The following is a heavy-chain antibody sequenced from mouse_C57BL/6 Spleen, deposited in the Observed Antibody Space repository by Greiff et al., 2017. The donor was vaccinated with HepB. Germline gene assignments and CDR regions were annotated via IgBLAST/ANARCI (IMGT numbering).Heavy chain of an antibody. J-gene: IGHJ2*01. V-gene: IGHV5-17*01. Sequence: EVQVVESGGGLVKPGGSLKLSCAASGFTFSDYGMHWVRQAPEKGLEWVAYISSGSSTIYYADTVKGRFTISRDNAKNTLFLQMTSLRSEDTAMYYCARDGYYYGSVFDYWGQGTTLTVSS. CDR2: ISSGSSTI. D-gene: IGHD1-1*01. CDR3: ARDGYYYGSVFDY. CDR1: GFTFSDYG.